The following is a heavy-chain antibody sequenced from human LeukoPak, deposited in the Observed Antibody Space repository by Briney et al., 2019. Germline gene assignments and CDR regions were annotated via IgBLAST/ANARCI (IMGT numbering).Heavy chain of an antibody. J-gene: IGHJ3*02. CDR1: GFTFSSHW. D-gene: IGHD1-26*01. Sequence: GGSLRLSCAASGFTFSSHWMHWVRQAPGGGLVWVSRIKGDGSSPTYADSVKGRFTISRDNAKNTLYLQMNGLRAEDTAVYYCVRVRPRVGATNDAFDIWGQGTMVTVSS. CDR2: IKGDGSSP. V-gene: IGHV3-74*01. CDR3: VRVRPRVGATNDAFDI.